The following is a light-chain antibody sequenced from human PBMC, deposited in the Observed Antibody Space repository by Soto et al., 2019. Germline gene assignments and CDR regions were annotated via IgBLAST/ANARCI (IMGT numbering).Light chain of an antibody. CDR1: SSNIGAGFD. V-gene: IGLV1-40*01. Sequence: QSVLTQPPSVSGAPGQRVIMSCTGSSSNIGAGFDVHWYQQLPGSAPTLLIYGNTNRPTGVPDRFSGSKGGTSASLTITGLPADDEADYYCQSYDISLRSNVFGPGTKAAV. CDR2: GNT. J-gene: IGLJ1*01. CDR3: QSYDISLRSNV.